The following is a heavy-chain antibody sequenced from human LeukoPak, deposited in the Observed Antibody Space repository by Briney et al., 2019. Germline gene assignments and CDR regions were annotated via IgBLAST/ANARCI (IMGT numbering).Heavy chain of an antibody. D-gene: IGHD3-10*01. V-gene: IGHV5-51*01. Sequence: GESLKISCKGSGYTFTNYWIVWVRQMPGKGLEWMGIIYPGDSDTRYSPSFEGQVTFSADKSNSIVYLHWSSLKASDTAMYYCARLGTPYFYYYMDVWGEGTTVTVSS. CDR3: ARLGTPYFYYYMDV. J-gene: IGHJ6*03. CDR2: IYPGDSDT. CDR1: GYTFTNYW.